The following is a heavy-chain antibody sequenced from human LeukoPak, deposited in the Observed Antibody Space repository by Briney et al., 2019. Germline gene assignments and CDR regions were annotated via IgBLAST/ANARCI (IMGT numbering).Heavy chain of an antibody. CDR3: ARAGTAMVDN. Sequence: ASVKVSCKVSGYTLTELSMHWVRQAPGQGLEWMGWINTRTGDPMYAQDFTGRFVFSVDTSRTTAYLQITSLKADDTAVYYCARAGTAMVDNWGQGTLVTVSS. CDR1: GYTLTELS. J-gene: IGHJ4*02. CDR2: INTRTGDP. D-gene: IGHD5-18*01. V-gene: IGHV7-4-1*02.